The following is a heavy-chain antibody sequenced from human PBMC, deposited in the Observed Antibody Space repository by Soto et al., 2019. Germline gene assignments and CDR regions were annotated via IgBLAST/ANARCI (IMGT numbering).Heavy chain of an antibody. CDR3: VKDSYADFHRVLSTAEYFFDY. V-gene: IGHV3-9*01. CDR2: ITWNSGKI. J-gene: IGHJ4*01. Sequence: PGGSLRLSCTASGFTFDDYAMHWVRQGPGRGLEWVSGITWNSGKIAYADSVKGRFTIARDDDNNSLYLQMNSLRPEDTALYYCVKDSYADFHRVLSTAEYFFDYWAHGTLVTSPQ. D-gene: IGHD2-15*01. CDR1: GFTFDDYA.